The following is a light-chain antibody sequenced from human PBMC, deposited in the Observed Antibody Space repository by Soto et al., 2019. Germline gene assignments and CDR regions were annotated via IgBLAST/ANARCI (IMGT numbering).Light chain of an antibody. V-gene: IGKV1-39*01. CDR2: AAS. CDR1: QSISSY. J-gene: IGKJ4*01. CDR3: QQSYSTPLT. Sequence: DIQMTQSPSSLSASVGDRVTITCRASQSISSYLNWYQQKPGKAPNLLIYAASSLQSGVPSRFSGNGSGIDFTLTISSLQPEDFATYYCQQSYSTPLTFGGGTKVEIK.